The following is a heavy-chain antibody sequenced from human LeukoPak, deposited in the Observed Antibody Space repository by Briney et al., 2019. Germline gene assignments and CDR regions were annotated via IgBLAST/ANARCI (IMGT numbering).Heavy chain of an antibody. D-gene: IGHD6-6*01. CDR1: GFTFSTYA. Sequence: GGSLRLSCAASGFTFSTYAMSWVRQAPGQGLEWVSGISGSGGNTYYADTVKGWFTISRDNSYNTLYLQMNSLRAEDTAVYYCAKGGKYSGSGSPDYWGQGTLVTVSS. CDR3: AKGGKYSGSGSPDY. J-gene: IGHJ4*02. CDR2: ISGSGGNT. V-gene: IGHV3-23*01.